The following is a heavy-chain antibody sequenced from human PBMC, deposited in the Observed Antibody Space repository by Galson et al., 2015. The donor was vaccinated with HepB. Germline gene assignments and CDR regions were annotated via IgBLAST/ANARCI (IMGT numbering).Heavy chain of an antibody. Sequence: SLRLSCAASGFTFSSYAMSWVRQAPGKGLEWVSAISGSGGSTYYADSVKGRFTISRDNSKNTLYLQMNSLRAEDTAVYYCAISSSWYFMNFDYWGQGTLVTVSS. CDR3: AISSSWYFMNFDY. D-gene: IGHD6-13*01. CDR1: GFTFSSYA. V-gene: IGHV3-23*01. CDR2: ISGSGGST. J-gene: IGHJ4*02.